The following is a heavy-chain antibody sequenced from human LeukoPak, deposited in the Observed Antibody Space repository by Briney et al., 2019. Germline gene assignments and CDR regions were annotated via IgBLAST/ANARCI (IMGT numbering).Heavy chain of an antibody. CDR1: GGSISSGGYY. D-gene: IGHD2/OR15-2a*01. V-gene: IGHV4-31*03. J-gene: IGHJ4*02. CDR2: IYYSGST. Sequence: SQTLSLTCTVSGGSISSGGYYWSWIRQHPGKGLEWIGYIYYSGSTNYNPSLKSRVTISVDTSKNQFSLKLSSVTAADTAVYYCAGAPSYGAFFDYWGQGTLVTVSS. CDR3: AGAPSYGAFFDY.